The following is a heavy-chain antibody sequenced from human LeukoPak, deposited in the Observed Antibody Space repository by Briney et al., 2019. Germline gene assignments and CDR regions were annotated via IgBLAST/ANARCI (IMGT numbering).Heavy chain of an antibody. Sequence: PRASVKVSCKASGYTFTNYYMHWVRQAPGQGLEWMGWISAYNGNTNYAQKLQGRVTMTTDTSTSTAYMELRSLRSDDTAVYYCARGYQLLPFSYWGQGTLVTVSS. CDR3: ARGYQLLPFSY. CDR1: GYTFTNYY. CDR2: ISAYNGNT. V-gene: IGHV1-18*04. J-gene: IGHJ4*02. D-gene: IGHD2-2*01.